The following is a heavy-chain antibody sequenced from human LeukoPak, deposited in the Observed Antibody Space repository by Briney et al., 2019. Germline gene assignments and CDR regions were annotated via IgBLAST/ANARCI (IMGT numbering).Heavy chain of an antibody. D-gene: IGHD5-12*01. J-gene: IGHJ3*02. Sequence: GGSLRLSCAASGFTFSTYSMNWVRQAPGKGLEWVSYIVSSSNTINYADSVKGRFTISRDNAKNSLYLHMNSLRDEDTAVYFRARLRIYAFDIWGQGTMVTVSS. CDR1: GFTFSTYS. V-gene: IGHV3-48*02. CDR2: IVSSSNTI. CDR3: ARLRIYAFDI.